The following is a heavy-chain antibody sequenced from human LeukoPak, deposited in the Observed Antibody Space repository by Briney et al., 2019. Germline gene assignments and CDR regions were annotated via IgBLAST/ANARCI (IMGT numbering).Heavy chain of an antibody. Sequence: SSETLSLTCTVSGGSISSYYWSWIRQPPGKGLEWIGFISYSGSTYYNPSLKSRVTISVDTSKNQFSLKLSSVTAADTAVYYCARRHLRGVVNYWGQGTLVTVSS. D-gene: IGHD2-15*01. J-gene: IGHJ4*02. CDR2: ISYSGST. CDR1: GGSISSYY. V-gene: IGHV4-59*08. CDR3: ARRHLRGVVNY.